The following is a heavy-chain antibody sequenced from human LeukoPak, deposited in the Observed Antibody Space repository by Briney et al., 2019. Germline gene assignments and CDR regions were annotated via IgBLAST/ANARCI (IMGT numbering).Heavy chain of an antibody. V-gene: IGHV3-74*01. D-gene: IGHD5-18*01. CDR3: ARVGYSYDRLGLAYYMDV. J-gene: IGHJ6*03. CDR2: INTDETNI. Sequence: PGGSLRLSCAVSGFTLSSYWMHWVRQAPGKGLVWVSRINTDETNIYYADSVKGRFTISRDHASNTLYLQMNSLRAEDTAVYYCARVGYSYDRLGLAYYMDVWGKGTAVTVS. CDR1: GFTLSSYW.